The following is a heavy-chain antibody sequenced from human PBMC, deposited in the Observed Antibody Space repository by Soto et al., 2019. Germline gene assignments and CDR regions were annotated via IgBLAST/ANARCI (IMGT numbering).Heavy chain of an antibody. CDR1: GYTFTSYG. D-gene: IGHD5-18*01. V-gene: IGHV1-18*01. CDR3: ARGGGTRGYSYGGVLDYFDY. Sequence: QVPLVQSGAEVKKPGASVKVSCKASGYTFTSYGISWVRQAPGQGLEWMGWISAYNGNTNYAQKLQGRVTMTTDTSTSTAYMELRSLRSDDTAVYYCARGGGTRGYSYGGVLDYFDYWGQGTLVTVSS. CDR2: ISAYNGNT. J-gene: IGHJ4*02.